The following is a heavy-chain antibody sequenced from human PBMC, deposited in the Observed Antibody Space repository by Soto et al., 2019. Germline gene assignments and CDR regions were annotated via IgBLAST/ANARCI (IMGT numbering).Heavy chain of an antibody. CDR1: GFTFSSYA. CDR3: ATVVAAAGRLNWFDP. V-gene: IGHV3-23*01. J-gene: IGHJ5*02. CDR2: ISGSGGST. D-gene: IGHD6-13*01. Sequence: GGSLRLSCAASGFTFSSYAMSWVRQAPGKGLEWVSAISGSGGSTYYADSVKGRFTISRDNSKNTLYLQMNSLRAEDTAVYYCATVVAAAGRLNWFDPWGKGTLVTVSS.